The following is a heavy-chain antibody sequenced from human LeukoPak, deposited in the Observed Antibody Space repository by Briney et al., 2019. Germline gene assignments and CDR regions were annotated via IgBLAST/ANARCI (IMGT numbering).Heavy chain of an antibody. Sequence: SETLSLTCTVSGGSISSYYWSWIRQPPGKGLEWIGYIYYSGSTNCNPSLKSRVSISVDTSKNQFSLKLSSVTAADTAVYYCARADGSSWYVFDYWGQGTLVSVSS. CDR3: ARADGSSWYVFDY. J-gene: IGHJ4*02. D-gene: IGHD6-13*01. CDR1: GGSISSYY. CDR2: IYYSGST. V-gene: IGHV4-59*01.